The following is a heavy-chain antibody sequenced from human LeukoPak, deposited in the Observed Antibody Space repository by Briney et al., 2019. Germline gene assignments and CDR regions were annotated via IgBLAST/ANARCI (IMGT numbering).Heavy chain of an antibody. V-gene: IGHV3-11*06. CDR3: ARAVSGSPGY. CDR1: GFTFSDYF. D-gene: IGHD6-19*01. Sequence: GGSLRLSCAASGFTFSDYFMNWIRQPPGKGLEWISYISPSSSFTNYADSVKGRFTISRDNTKNSLYLQMNSLRAEDTAVYYCARAVSGSPGYWGQGTLVTVSS. J-gene: IGHJ4*02. CDR2: ISPSSSFT.